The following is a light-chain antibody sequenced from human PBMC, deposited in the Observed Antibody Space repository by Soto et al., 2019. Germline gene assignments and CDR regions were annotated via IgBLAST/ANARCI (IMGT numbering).Light chain of an antibody. Sequence: QSVLPQPRSGSGSPGQSVTISCTGTSSDVGGYDYVSWYQQHPGKAPKLMIYDVSKRPSGVPDRFSGSKSGNTASLTISGLQAEDEADYYCCSYAGSYVFGTGTKVTVL. CDR3: CSYAGSYV. V-gene: IGLV2-11*01. CDR1: SSDVGGYDY. CDR2: DVS. J-gene: IGLJ1*01.